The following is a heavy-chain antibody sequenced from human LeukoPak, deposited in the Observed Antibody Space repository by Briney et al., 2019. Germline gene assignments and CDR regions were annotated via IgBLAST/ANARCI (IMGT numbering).Heavy chain of an antibody. CDR1: GFTFSTYA. CDR3: ARDEYYYDSSGYIVDY. D-gene: IGHD3-22*01. J-gene: IGHJ4*02. Sequence: GGSLRLSCAASGFTFSTYAVHWVRQAPGKGLEXXXXXSSGGSDKYXXGSVKXRFTISRDNSKNTLYLQMDSLRAEDTAVYYCARDEYYYDSSGYIVDYWGQGTLVTVSS. V-gene: IGHV3-30*03. CDR2: XSSGGSDK.